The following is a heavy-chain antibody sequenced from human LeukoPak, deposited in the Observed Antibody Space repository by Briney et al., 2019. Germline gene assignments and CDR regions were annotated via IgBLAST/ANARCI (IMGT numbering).Heavy chain of an antibody. CDR3: ARPILPNGGGYPAQH. CDR1: GFTISTYW. J-gene: IGHJ1*01. CDR2: INQDGGQK. Sequence: PGGSLRLSCVASGFTISTYWMSWVRQAPGKGLEWVANINQDGGQKYYVDFVKGRFTISRDDAKNSLFLQMNSLRAEDTAIYYCARPILPNGGGYPAQHWGQGTLVIVSS. V-gene: IGHV3-7*01. D-gene: IGHD1-26*01.